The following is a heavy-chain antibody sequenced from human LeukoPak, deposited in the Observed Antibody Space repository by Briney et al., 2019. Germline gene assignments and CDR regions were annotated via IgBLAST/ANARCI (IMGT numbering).Heavy chain of an antibody. J-gene: IGHJ4*02. Sequence: GRSLRLSCAASGLTFSSYGMHWVRQAPAKGLEWVAVIWYDGSNKYYADSVKGRFTISRDKSKNTLYLQMNSLRAEDTAVYYCARGERVGAKFFDCWGQGTLVTVSS. D-gene: IGHD1-26*01. CDR1: GLTFSSYG. CDR2: IWYDGSNK. CDR3: ARGERVGAKFFDC. V-gene: IGHV3-33*01.